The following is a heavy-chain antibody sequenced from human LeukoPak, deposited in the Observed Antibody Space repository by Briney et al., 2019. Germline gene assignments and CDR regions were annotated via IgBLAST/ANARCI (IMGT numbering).Heavy chain of an antibody. CDR1: GFTFSSDA. J-gene: IGHJ4*02. CDR3: ARGGPAAGRFDY. V-gene: IGHV3-23*01. CDR2: ISSSGGST. D-gene: IGHD6-13*01. Sequence: PGGSLRLSCAASGFTFSSDAMRWVRQAPGKGLEWVSAISSSGGSTYYADSVKGRFTISRDNSKNTLYLQMNSLSAEDTAVYYCARGGPAAGRFDYWGQGTLVTVSS.